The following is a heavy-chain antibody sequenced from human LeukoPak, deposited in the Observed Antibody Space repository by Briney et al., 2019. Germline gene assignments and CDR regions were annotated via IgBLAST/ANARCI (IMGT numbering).Heavy chain of an antibody. V-gene: IGHV4-39*07. CDR1: GGPISSSSYY. Sequence: PSETLSLTCTVSGGPISSSSYYWGWIRQPPGKGLEWIGSIYYSGSTYYNPSLKSRVTISVDTSKNQFSLKLSSVTAADTAVYYCARIYCSGGSCWDHFDYWGQGTLVTVSS. CDR2: IYYSGST. CDR3: ARIYCSGGSCWDHFDY. J-gene: IGHJ4*02. D-gene: IGHD2-15*01.